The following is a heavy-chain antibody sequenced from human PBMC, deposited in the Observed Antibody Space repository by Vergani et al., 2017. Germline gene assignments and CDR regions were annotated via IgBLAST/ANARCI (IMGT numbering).Heavy chain of an antibody. V-gene: IGHV3-23*01. D-gene: IGHD5-18*01. CDR3: SRDMDTAMVGSAFDI. CDR1: GLTFDDYA. Sequence: EVQLLESGGGLVQPGGSLRLPCAASGLTFDDYAMHWVRQAPGKGLEGVSAISGSGGSKYYANSVKGRFTISTDNSKNTLYLQMNSLRAEDTAVYYCSRDMDTAMVGSAFDIWGQGTMVTVSS. CDR2: ISGSGGSK. J-gene: IGHJ3*02.